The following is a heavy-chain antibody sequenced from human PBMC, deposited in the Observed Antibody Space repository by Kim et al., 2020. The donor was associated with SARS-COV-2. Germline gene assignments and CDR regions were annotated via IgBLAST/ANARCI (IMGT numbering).Heavy chain of an antibody. V-gene: IGHV3-48*02. D-gene: IGHD3-10*01. J-gene: IGHJ6*02. CDR1: GFTFSSYS. CDR2: ISSSSSTI. CDR3: ARDRYYYGSGSYYNVDGYYYYYGMDV. Sequence: GGSLRLSCAASGFTFSSYSMNWVRQAPGKGLEWVSYISSSSSTIYYADSVKGRFTISRDNAKNSLYLQMNSLRDEDTAVYYCARDRYYYGSGSYYNVDGYYYYYGMDVWGQGTTVTVSS.